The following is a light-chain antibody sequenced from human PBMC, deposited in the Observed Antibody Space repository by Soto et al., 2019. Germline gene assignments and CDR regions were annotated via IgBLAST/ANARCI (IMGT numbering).Light chain of an antibody. CDR2: AAS. Sequence: DIQMTQSPSSLSASVGDIVIIACRASQSISSYLHWYQQKPGKAPKLLIYAASSLHSGVPSRFSGSGSGTDFTLIISTLQPEDFATYYCPQSYSTLGTFGLGTKLEIK. V-gene: IGKV1-39*01. CDR3: PQSYSTLGT. J-gene: IGKJ2*01. CDR1: QSISSY.